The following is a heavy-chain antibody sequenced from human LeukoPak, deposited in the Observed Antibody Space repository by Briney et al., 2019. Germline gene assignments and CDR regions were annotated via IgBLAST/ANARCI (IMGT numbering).Heavy chain of an antibody. D-gene: IGHD4-4*01. CDR3: ARVSGTVTTSYYYYGMDV. Sequence: ASVKVSCKASGYTFTSYDINWVRQATGQGLEWMGWMNPNSGNTGYAQKFQGRVTMTRNTSISTAYMELSSLRSEDTAVYYCARVSGTVTTSYYYYGMDVWGQGTTVTVSS. J-gene: IGHJ6*02. CDR2: MNPNSGNT. V-gene: IGHV1-8*01. CDR1: GYTFTSYD.